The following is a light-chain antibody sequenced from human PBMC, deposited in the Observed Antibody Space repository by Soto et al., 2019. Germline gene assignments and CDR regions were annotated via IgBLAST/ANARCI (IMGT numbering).Light chain of an antibody. Sequence: QSVLTQPPSASGSLGQSVPISCTGTRXDVGGYNYVSWYQQHPGKAPTLMIYDVSTRPSGVPDRFSGSKSGNTASLTVSGLQAEDEADYSCTSYAGTNYIYVYIFGTGTKVTVL. J-gene: IGLJ1*01. CDR2: DVS. V-gene: IGLV2-8*01. CDR3: TSYAGTNYIYVYI. CDR1: RXDVGGYNY.